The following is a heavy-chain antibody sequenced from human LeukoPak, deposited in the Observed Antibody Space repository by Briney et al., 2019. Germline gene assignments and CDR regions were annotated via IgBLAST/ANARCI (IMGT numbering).Heavy chain of an antibody. CDR2: IKQDGSEK. D-gene: IGHD4-11*01. CDR3: AREDHSNYEY. J-gene: IGHJ4*02. Sequence: GRSLRLSCVASGFSFSSYWMAWVRQAPGKGPEWVASIKQDGSEKFYADSVKGRFTISKDNAQNSLYLRMNSLRGEDTAVYYCAREDHSNYEYWGQGTSVTVSS. CDR1: GFSFSSYW. V-gene: IGHV3-7*01.